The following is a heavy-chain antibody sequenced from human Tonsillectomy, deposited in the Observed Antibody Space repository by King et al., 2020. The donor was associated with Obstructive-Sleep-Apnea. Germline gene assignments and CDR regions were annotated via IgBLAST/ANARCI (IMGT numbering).Heavy chain of an antibody. Sequence: VQLVESGGGLVQPGGSLRISCLASGFSFSSYGMNWVRQAPGKGLEWVSGISGSGSSTYYADSVKGRFTISRDNSRNTLYLQVNSLTADDTAVYYCAKRARDGYNYPYESWGQGTLVTVSS. CDR1: GFSFSSYG. CDR2: ISGSGSST. CDR3: AKRARDGYNYPYES. D-gene: IGHD5-24*01. V-gene: IGHV3-23*04. J-gene: IGHJ5*02.